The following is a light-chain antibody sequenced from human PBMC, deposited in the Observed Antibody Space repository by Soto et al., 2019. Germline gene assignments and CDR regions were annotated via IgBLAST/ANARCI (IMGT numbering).Light chain of an antibody. J-gene: IGKJ1*01. V-gene: IGKV1-5*01. CDR3: QQYNTHSGT. CDR2: DAS. Sequence: DIQMTQSPSTLSASLGDRVTITCRASQTVNAWLAWYQHKPGKAPKPLIYDASILESGVPARFSGSGSGTEFILTISSLQPDDVGTYYCQQYNTHSGTLGQGTKVEIK. CDR1: QTVNAW.